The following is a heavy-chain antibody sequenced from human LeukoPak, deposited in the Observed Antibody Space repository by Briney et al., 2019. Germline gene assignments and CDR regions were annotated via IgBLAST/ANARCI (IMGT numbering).Heavy chain of an antibody. D-gene: IGHD5-18*01. Sequence: PSGGSLRLSCAASGFTFSSYAMTWVRQAPGKGLEWVSSISVSGGSTYYADSVKGRFTISRDNSKNKLHLQMNSLRAEDTAVYYCAKSPLVRLPCRYFDYWGQGTLVTVSS. V-gene: IGHV3-23*01. J-gene: IGHJ4*02. CDR1: GFTFSSYA. CDR3: AKSPLVRLPCRYFDY. CDR2: ISVSGGST.